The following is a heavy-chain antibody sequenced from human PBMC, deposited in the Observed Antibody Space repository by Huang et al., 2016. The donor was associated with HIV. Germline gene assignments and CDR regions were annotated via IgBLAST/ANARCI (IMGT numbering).Heavy chain of an antibody. D-gene: IGHD5-18*01. CDR2: IYPRDSET. Sequence: EVLLVQSGAELKEPGESLKISCKASGYGFSSYWSGWVRQKPGKGLEWRGSIYPRDSETKYSPSFDGQVTISADKSTRTAYLQWESLKAPDTAIYFCARQVDGFRSHFDFWGQGTLVSVSS. CDR1: GYGFSSYW. J-gene: IGHJ4*02. CDR3: ARQVDGFRSHFDF. V-gene: IGHV5-51*01.